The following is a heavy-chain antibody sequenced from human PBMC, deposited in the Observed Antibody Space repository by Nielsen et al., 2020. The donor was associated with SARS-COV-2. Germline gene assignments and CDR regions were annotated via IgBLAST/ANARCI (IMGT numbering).Heavy chain of an antibody. CDR3: AREPPYGDYFDY. CDR2: IYYSGST. J-gene: IGHJ4*02. CDR1: GGSISSGGYY. V-gene: IGHV4-61*08. Sequence: SETLSLPCTVSGGSISSGGYYWSWIRQPPGKGLEWIGYIYYSGSTNHNPSLKSRVTISVDTSKNPFSLKLSSVTAADTAVYYCAREPPYGDYFDYWGQGTLVTVSS. D-gene: IGHD4-17*01.